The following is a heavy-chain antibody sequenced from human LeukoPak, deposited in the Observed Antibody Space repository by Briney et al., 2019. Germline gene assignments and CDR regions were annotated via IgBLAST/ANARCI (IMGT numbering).Heavy chain of an antibody. CDR1: GFTFSNAW. Sequence: AGGSLRLSCAASGFTFSNAWMSWVRQAPGKGLEWVGRIKSKTDGSTTDYAAPVKGRFTISRDDSKNTLYLQMNSLKTEDTAVYYCTTDRSFVVPAASWFDPWGQGTLVTVSS. V-gene: IGHV3-15*01. J-gene: IGHJ5*02. D-gene: IGHD2-2*01. CDR3: TTDRSFVVPAASWFDP. CDR2: IKSKTDGSTT.